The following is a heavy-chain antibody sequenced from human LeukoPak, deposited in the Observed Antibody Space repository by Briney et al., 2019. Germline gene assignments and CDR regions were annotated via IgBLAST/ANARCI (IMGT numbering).Heavy chain of an antibody. V-gene: IGHV3-21*01. Sequence: GGSLRLSCAASGFTFSSYSMNWVRQAPGKGLEWVSSISSSSSYIYYADSVKGRFTISRDNAKNSLYLQMNSLRAEDTAEYYCASDIARGGDCWGQGTLVTVSS. CDR2: ISSSSSYI. J-gene: IGHJ4*02. D-gene: IGHD2-21*01. CDR1: GFTFSSYS. CDR3: ASDIARGGDC.